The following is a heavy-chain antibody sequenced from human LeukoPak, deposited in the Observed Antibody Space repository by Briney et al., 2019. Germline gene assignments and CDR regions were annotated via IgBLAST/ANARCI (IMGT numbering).Heavy chain of an antibody. J-gene: IGHJ4*02. CDR2: IYYSGST. Sequence: SEALSLTCSVSGGSISGYYWSWIRQPPGKGLECIGYIYYSGSTNYNPSLKSRVTISVDASKNQFSLKLTSVTDADTAVYYCARHEAAAARLDYWGQGTLVTASP. D-gene: IGHD6-13*01. CDR1: GGSISGYY. V-gene: IGHV4-59*08. CDR3: ARHEAAAARLDY.